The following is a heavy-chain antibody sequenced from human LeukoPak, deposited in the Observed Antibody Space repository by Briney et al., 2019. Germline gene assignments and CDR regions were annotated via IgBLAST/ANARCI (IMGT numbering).Heavy chain of an antibody. CDR2: IYYSGST. J-gene: IGHJ5*02. CDR1: GGSISSSSYY. Sequence: SETLSLTCTVSGGSISSSSYYWGWIRQPPGKGLEWIGSIYYSGSTYYNPSLKSRVTISVDTSKNQFSLKLSSVTAADTAVYYCARHEVEGFGELFLNWFDPWGQGTLVTVSS. V-gene: IGHV4-39*01. CDR3: ARHEVEGFGELFLNWFDP. D-gene: IGHD3-10*01.